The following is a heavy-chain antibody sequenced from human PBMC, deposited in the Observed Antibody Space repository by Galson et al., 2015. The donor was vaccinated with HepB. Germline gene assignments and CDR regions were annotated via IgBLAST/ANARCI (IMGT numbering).Heavy chain of an antibody. CDR3: ARDRGDYYYGMDV. CDR2: ISSSSSYI. V-gene: IGHV3-21*01. CDR1: GFTFSSYS. Sequence: SLRLSCAASGFTFSSYSMNWVRQAPGKGLEWVSSISSSSSYIYYADSVKGRFTISRDNAKNSLYLQMNSLRAEDTAVYYCARDRGDYYYGMDVWGQGTTVTVSS. J-gene: IGHJ6*02.